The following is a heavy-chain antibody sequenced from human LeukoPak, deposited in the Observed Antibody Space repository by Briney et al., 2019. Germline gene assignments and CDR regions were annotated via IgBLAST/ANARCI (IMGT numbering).Heavy chain of an antibody. CDR2: ISYDGSNK. J-gene: IGHJ4*02. CDR1: GFTFGSYG. CDR3: AKGMIDFLSGYYTRYFDY. D-gene: IGHD3-3*01. Sequence: PGRSLRLSCAASGFTFGSYGMHWVRQAPGKGLEWVAVISYDGSNKYYADSVKGRFTISRDNSKNTLYLQMNSLRAEDTAVYYCAKGMIDFLSGYYTRYFDYWGQGTLVTVSS. V-gene: IGHV3-30*18.